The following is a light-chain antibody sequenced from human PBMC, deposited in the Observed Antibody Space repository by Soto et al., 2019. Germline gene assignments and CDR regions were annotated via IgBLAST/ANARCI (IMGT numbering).Light chain of an antibody. CDR1: SSDVGAYNS. CDR3: SSYTGSSTLVV. V-gene: IGLV2-14*03. Sequence: QSALTQPASVSGSPGQSITISCTGSSSDVGAYNSVSWYQHHPGKASKLMIYDVSHRPSGVSNRFSGSKSVNTASLTISGLQAEDEADYFCSSYTGSSTLVVFGGGTKLTVL. J-gene: IGLJ2*01. CDR2: DVS.